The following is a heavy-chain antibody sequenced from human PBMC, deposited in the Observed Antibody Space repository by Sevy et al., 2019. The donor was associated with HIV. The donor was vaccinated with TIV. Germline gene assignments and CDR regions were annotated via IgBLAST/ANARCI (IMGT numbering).Heavy chain of an antibody. CDR1: GFSFGTYS. CDR3: ARGPDTEISLENVLRSFEWVFRGKSFDY. CDR2: IWYDGTKQ. D-gene: IGHD3-3*01. Sequence: GGSPRLSCAGSGFSFGTYSMNWVRQAPGKGLEWVAVIWYDGTKQYYADSVKGRVTISRDNSKNTMYLHMNALRAEDTVVYYCARGPDTEISLENVLRSFEWVFRGKSFDYWGQGTLVTVSS. J-gene: IGHJ4*02. V-gene: IGHV3-30*04.